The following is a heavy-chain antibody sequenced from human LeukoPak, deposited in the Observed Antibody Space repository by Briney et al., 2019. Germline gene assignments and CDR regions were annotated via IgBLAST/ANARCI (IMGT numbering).Heavy chain of an antibody. CDR1: GYTFTGYY. J-gene: IGHJ5*02. V-gene: IGHV1-2*02. CDR2: INPNSGGT. Sequence: GASVKVSCKASGYTFTGYYMHWVRQAPGQGLEWMGWINPNSGGTNYAQKFQGRVTMTRDTSISTAYMELSRLRSDGTAVYYCARVIPRENWFDPWGQGTLVTVSS. CDR3: ARVIPRENWFDP.